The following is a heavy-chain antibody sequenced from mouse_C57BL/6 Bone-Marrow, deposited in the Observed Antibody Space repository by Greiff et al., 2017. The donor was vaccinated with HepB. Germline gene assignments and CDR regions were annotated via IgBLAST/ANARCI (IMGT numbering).Heavy chain of an antibody. V-gene: IGHV5-6*01. CDR3: ARHDGYSSFAY. CDR1: GFTFSSYG. J-gene: IGHJ3*01. D-gene: IGHD2-3*01. CDR2: ISSGGSYT. Sequence: EVQVVESGGDLVKPGGSLKLSCAASGFTFSSYGMSWVRQTPDKRLEWVATISSGGSYTYYPDSVKGRFTIARDNAKNTLYLQMSSLKSEDTAMYYCARHDGYSSFAYWGQGTLVTVSA.